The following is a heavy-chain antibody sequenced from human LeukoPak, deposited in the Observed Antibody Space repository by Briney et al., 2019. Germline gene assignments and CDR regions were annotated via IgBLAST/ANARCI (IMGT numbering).Heavy chain of an antibody. Sequence: SETLSLTCTVSGGSISSYYWSWIRQPPGKGLEWIGYIYYSGSTNYNPSLKSRVTISVDTSKNQFSLKLSSVTAADTAVYYCARDRGSGRNGMDVWGQGTTVTVSS. V-gene: IGHV4-59*01. CDR3: ARDRGSGRNGMDV. CDR2: IYYSGST. CDR1: GGSISSYY. D-gene: IGHD3-10*01. J-gene: IGHJ6*02.